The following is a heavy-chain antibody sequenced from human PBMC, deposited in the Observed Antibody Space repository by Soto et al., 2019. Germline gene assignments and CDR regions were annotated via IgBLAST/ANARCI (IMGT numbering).Heavy chain of an antibody. Sequence: EVQLLEAGGGWVQPGGSLRLSCEVSGFTFSSYAMSWVRQAPGKGLEWVSGISGSGGSTYYADFVKGLFTISRDNSKNLLYLQMNRLSAEATAVYYCAEDIVVVVAAGDAFDIWGQGTMVTVSS. CDR2: ISGSGGST. D-gene: IGHD2-15*01. CDR1: GFTFSSYA. CDR3: AEDIVVVVAAGDAFDI. V-gene: IGHV3-23*01. J-gene: IGHJ3*02.